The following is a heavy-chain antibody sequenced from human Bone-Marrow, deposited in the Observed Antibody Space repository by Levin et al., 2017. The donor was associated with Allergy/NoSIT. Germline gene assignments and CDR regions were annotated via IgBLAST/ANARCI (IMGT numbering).Heavy chain of an antibody. CDR2: ISHTGTTF. CDR1: GYNFADYY. Sequence: KTGGSLRLSCVDSGYNFADYYMAWVRQVPGKGLEWVSYISHTGTTFYYADSVKGRFTISRDNAQSSLSLQMNSLRAEDTAVYYCARDRYCRNGICYAPDTYYHGMDVWGQGATVTVSS. V-gene: IGHV3-11*01. J-gene: IGHJ6*02. D-gene: IGHD2-8*01. CDR3: ARDRYCRNGICYAPDTYYHGMDV.